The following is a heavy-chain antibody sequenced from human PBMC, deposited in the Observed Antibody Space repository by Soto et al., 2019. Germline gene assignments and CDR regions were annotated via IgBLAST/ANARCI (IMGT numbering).Heavy chain of an antibody. CDR3: ARDHDIFVSPPRSHYYYSGMDV. Sequence: QLQQSGPGLVKPSETLSLTCTVSGGSVSSSSYYWSWIRQPPGKGLEWIGYIYHTGSTKYNPSLDSRVSISVDTSKNHSSLKLTAVITAGTAVYYCARDHDIFVSPPRSHYYYSGMDVWGQGTTVTVSS. J-gene: IGHJ6*02. D-gene: IGHD3-9*01. V-gene: IGHV4-61*03. CDR1: GGSVSSSSYY. CDR2: IYHTGST.